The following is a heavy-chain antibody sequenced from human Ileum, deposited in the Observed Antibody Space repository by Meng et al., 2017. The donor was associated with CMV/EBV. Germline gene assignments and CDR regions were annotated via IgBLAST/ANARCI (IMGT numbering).Heavy chain of an antibody. CDR2: IYSTGST. CDR3: ARGVYSYDAS. D-gene: IGHD5-18*01. V-gene: IGHV4-39*07. CDR1: GGSISRSTYY. Sequence: QVQLQPWVPGLAKPSATLFLTCTVSGGSISRSTYYWGWIRQPPGKGLEWIGSIYSTGSTYYNPSLKSRLTISIDTSNNQFSLKLTSMTAADTAVYYCARGVYSYDASWGQGTLVTVSS. J-gene: IGHJ4*02.